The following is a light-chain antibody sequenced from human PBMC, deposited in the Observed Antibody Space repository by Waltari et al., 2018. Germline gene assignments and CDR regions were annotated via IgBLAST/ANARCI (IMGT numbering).Light chain of an antibody. Sequence: IQMTKSPSSLSSTVGASVPITFRASQNISPYLNWYQQKPGKVPEVLIYGASSLQGGVPSRFSGGGSGTDFTLTIDSLQPEDLATYYCQQSHTPPWTFGQGTKVEIK. CDR2: GAS. J-gene: IGKJ1*01. CDR1: QNISPY. V-gene: IGKV1-39*01. CDR3: QQSHTPPWT.